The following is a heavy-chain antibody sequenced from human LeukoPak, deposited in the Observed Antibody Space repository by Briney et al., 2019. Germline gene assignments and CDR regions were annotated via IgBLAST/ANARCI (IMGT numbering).Heavy chain of an antibody. CDR3: ASLPIDCSSTSCAGYFDY. V-gene: IGHV4-59*01. CDR2: IYYSGST. CDR1: GGSISSYY. D-gene: IGHD2-2*01. J-gene: IGHJ4*02. Sequence: SETLSLTCTVSGGSISSYYWSWIRQPPGKGLEWIGYIYYSGSTNYNPSLKSRVTISVDTSKNQFSLKLSSVTAADTAVYYCASLPIDCSSTSCAGYFDYWGQGTLVTVSS.